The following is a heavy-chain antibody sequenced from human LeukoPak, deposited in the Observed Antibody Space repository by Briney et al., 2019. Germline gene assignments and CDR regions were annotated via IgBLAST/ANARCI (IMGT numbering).Heavy chain of an antibody. CDR2: IWYDGSNK. Sequence: GGSLRLSCAASGFTFSSYGMHWVRQAPGKGLEWVAVIWYDGSNKYYADSVKGRFTISRDNSKNTLYLQMNSLRAEDTAVYYCATTFLSGYDFDPYYFDYWGQGTLVTVSS. V-gene: IGHV3-33*01. J-gene: IGHJ4*02. CDR1: GFTFSSYG. CDR3: ATTFLSGYDFDPYYFDY. D-gene: IGHD5-12*01.